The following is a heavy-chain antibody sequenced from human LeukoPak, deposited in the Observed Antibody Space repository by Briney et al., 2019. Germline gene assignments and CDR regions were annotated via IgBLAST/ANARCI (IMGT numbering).Heavy chain of an antibody. V-gene: IGHV7-4-1*02. CDR3: ARAPRSGSDYYFDY. CDR1: GYTFTGYY. Sequence: ASVKVSCKASGYTFTGYYMHWVRQAPGQGLEWMGWINTNTGNPTYAQGFTGRFVFSLDTSVSTAYLQISSLKAEDTAVYYCARAPRSGSDYYFDYWGQGTLVTVSS. CDR2: INTNTGNP. D-gene: IGHD3-10*01. J-gene: IGHJ4*02.